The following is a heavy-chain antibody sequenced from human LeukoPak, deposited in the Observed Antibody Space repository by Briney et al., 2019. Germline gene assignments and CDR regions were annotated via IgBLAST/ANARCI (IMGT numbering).Heavy chain of an antibody. CDR2: ISGSGGST. CDR3: VAMVRGVIIAYFDY. D-gene: IGHD3-10*01. J-gene: IGHJ4*02. CDR1: GFTFSSYA. Sequence: PGGSLRLSCAASGFTFSSYAMSWVRQAPGKGLEWVSAISGSGGSTYYADSVKGRFTISRDNSKNTLYLQMNNLRAEDTAVYYCVAMVRGVIIAYFDYWGQGTLVTVSS. V-gene: IGHV3-23*01.